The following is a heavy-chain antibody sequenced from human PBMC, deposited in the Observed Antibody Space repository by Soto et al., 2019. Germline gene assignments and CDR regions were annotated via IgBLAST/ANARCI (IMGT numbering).Heavy chain of an antibody. Sequence: EVQLVESGGGLVQPGGSLRLSCAASGFTFSNYCMSWVRQAPGKGPEWVANIKQGGSEKNYVYSVEGRFTISRDNAKNSLYPQMNSLRAEETAVYYWATYAHHTFASWGQGTLVTVSS. CDR2: IKQGGSEK. CDR3: ATYAHHTFAS. J-gene: IGHJ5*01. V-gene: IGHV3-7*01. D-gene: IGHD3-16*01. CDR1: GFTFSNYC.